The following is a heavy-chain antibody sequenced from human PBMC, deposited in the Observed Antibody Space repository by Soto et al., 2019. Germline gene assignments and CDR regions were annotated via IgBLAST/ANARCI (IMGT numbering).Heavy chain of an antibody. Sequence: GGSLRLSCAASGFTFSSYWMSWVRQAPGKGLEWVANIEQDGSEKYYVDSVKGRFTISRDNAKNSLYLQMNSLRAEDTAVYYCARPPYSGYDYYYYVDVWGKGTTVTVSS. CDR3: ARPPYSGYDYYYYVDV. CDR2: IEQDGSEK. J-gene: IGHJ6*03. D-gene: IGHD5-12*01. V-gene: IGHV3-7*01. CDR1: GFTFSSYW.